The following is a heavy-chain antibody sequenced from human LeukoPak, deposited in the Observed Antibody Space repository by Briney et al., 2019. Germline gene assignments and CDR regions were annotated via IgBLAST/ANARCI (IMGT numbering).Heavy chain of an antibody. CDR2: MNPNNGDT. Sequence: ASVKVSCKASGYTFTGYYMHWVRQAPGQGLEWMGWMNPNNGDTNYAQNFQGRVTMTRDTYIRTAYMELSRLRSDDTAVYYCARRPGRSGYFAFDIWGQGTMVTVSS. CDR3: ARRPGRSGYFAFDI. CDR1: GYTFTGYY. V-gene: IGHV1-2*02. D-gene: IGHD6-25*01. J-gene: IGHJ3*02.